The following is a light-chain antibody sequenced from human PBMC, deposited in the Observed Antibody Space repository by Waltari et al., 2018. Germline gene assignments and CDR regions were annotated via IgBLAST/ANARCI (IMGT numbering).Light chain of an antibody. J-gene: IGKJ1*01. CDR2: DAS. CDR3: QQYNSFFRT. CDR1: QSVSGW. V-gene: IGKV1-5*01. Sequence: DIQMTQTPSTLSASVRDRDTITCRASQSVSGWLAWYQQKPGTDPKLQIFDASKSESGVPSRFSGSGFGTEFALTISGLQPDDFATYFCQQYNSFFRTFGQGTKVEIK.